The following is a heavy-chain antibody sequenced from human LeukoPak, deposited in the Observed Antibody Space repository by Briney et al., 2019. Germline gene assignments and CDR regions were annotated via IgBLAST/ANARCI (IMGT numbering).Heavy chain of an antibody. D-gene: IGHD3-22*01. V-gene: IGHV3-7*01. Sequence: PGGSLRLSCAASGFTFSSYWMSWVRQAPGKGLEWVANIKQDGSEKYYVDSVKGRFTISRDNAKNSLYLQMNNLRAEDTAVYYCARDGDYYDSSGPGDYWGQGTLVTVSS. CDR1: GFTFSSYW. J-gene: IGHJ4*02. CDR3: ARDGDYYDSSGPGDY. CDR2: IKQDGSEK.